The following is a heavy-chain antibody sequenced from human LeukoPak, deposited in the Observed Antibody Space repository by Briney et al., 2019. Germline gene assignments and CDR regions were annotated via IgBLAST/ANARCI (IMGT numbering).Heavy chain of an antibody. D-gene: IGHD6-6*01. CDR1: EFPFSSNW. J-gene: IGHJ6*02. V-gene: IGHV3-7*04. CDR2: IKPDGSEK. CDR3: ARSIAARRYYYGMDV. Sequence: GGSLRLSCAASEFPFSSNWMSWVRQAPGKGLEWVAIIKPDGSEKYYVDSLKGRFTISRDNAKNSLYLQMNSLRAEDTAVYYCARSIAARRYYYGMDVWGQGTTVTVSS.